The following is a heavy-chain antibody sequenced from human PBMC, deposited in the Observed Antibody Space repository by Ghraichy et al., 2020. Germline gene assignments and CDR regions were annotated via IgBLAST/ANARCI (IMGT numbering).Heavy chain of an antibody. CDR2: IDWNDDK. V-gene: IGHV2-70*11. D-gene: IGHD3-22*01. CDR1: GFSLTSHGLC. Sequence: SGPTLVKPTQTLTLTCTFSGFSLTSHGLCVSWIRQPPGKALEWLARIDWNDDKYFSTSLKTRLTISKDTSKNQVVLTMTNMDPADTATYYCARDSSGYYSSFDFWGQGTLVTVSS. J-gene: IGHJ4*02. CDR3: ARDSSGYYSSFDF.